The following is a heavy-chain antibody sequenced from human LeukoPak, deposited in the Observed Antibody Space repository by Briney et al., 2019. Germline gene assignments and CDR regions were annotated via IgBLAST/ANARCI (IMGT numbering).Heavy chain of an antibody. CDR2: INHSGSA. V-gene: IGHV4-34*01. J-gene: IGHJ5*02. CDR1: GGSFSGYY. D-gene: IGHD3-16*01. Sequence: SETLSLTRTVCGGSFSGYYWSWIRQPPGKGLEWIGEINHSGSANYNPSLKSRVTISVDTSKNQFSLKLSSVTAADTAVYYCARSLGVYGPDWFDPWGQGTLVTVSS. CDR3: ARSLGVYGPDWFDP.